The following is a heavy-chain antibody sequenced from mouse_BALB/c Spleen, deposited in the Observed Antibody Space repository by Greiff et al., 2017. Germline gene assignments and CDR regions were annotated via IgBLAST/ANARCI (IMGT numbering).Heavy chain of an antibody. D-gene: IGHD2-4*01. CDR1: GYTFTSYW. CDR3: APTMITTKYAMDY. CDR2: IDPSDSYT. Sequence: QVQLQQPGAELVKPGASVKLSCKASGYTFTSYWMHWVKQRPGQGLEWIGEIDPSDSYTNYNQKFKGKATLTVDKSSSTAYMQLSSLTSEDSAVYYCAPTMITTKYAMDYWGQGTSVTVSS. J-gene: IGHJ4*01. V-gene: IGHV1-69*02.